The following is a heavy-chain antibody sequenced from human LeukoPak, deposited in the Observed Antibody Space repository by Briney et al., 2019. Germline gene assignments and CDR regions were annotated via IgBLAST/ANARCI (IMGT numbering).Heavy chain of an antibody. D-gene: IGHD4-17*01. CDR2: INPSGGGT. V-gene: IGHV1-46*01. Sequence: GASVKVSCKASGGTFSSYAISWVRQAPGQGLEWMGMINPSGGGTSYAQQFQGRVTMTRDTSTSTVYMELSSLRSEDTAVYYCARATADSSTNLRHWGQGTLVTVSS. CDR3: ARATADSSTNLRH. J-gene: IGHJ4*02. CDR1: GGTFSSYA.